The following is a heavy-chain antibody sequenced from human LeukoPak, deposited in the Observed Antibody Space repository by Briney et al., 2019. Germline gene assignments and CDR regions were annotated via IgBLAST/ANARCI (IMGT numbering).Heavy chain of an antibody. CDR3: ARDGRYYYGSGSHRALDY. Sequence: ASVKVSCKASGYTFTGYYMHWVRQAPGQGLEWMGRIIPTLEIAKYAQKFQGRVTITADKSTSTAYMELSSLRSEDTAVYYCARDGRYYYGSGSHRALDYWGQGTLVTVSS. CDR2: IIPTLEIA. V-gene: IGHV1-69*04. CDR1: GYTFTGYY. D-gene: IGHD3-10*01. J-gene: IGHJ4*02.